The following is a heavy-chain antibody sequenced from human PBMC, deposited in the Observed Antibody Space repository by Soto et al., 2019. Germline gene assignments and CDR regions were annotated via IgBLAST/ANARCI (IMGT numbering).Heavy chain of an antibody. CDR1: GFTFSSYA. J-gene: IGHJ6*02. Sequence: GGSLRLSCAASGFTFSSYAMHWVRQAPGKGLEWVAVISYDGSNKYYADSVKGRFTISRDNSKNTLYLQMNSLRAEDTAVYYCAREGITIFGVVSMDVWGQGTTVTVSS. V-gene: IGHV3-30-3*01. D-gene: IGHD3-3*01. CDR2: ISYDGSNK. CDR3: AREGITIFGVVSMDV.